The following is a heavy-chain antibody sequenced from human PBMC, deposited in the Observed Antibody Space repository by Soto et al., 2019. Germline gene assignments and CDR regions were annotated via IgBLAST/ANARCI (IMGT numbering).Heavy chain of an antibody. Sequence: EVQLVESGGGLVKPGGSLRLSCAASGFTFSNAWMNWVRQAPGKGLEWVGRIKSKTAGGTTDYAAPVKGRFTISRDDSKNTLYLQMNSLKTEDTAVYYCTTDKSILLWFGEFRDYWGQGTLVTVSS. CDR3: TTDKSILLWFGEFRDY. D-gene: IGHD3-10*01. CDR1: GFTFSNAW. V-gene: IGHV3-15*07. CDR2: IKSKTAGGTT. J-gene: IGHJ4*02.